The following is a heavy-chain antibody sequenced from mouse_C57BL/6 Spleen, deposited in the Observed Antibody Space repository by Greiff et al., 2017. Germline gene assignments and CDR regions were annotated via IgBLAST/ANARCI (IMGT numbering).Heavy chain of an antibody. J-gene: IGHJ4*01. Sequence: EVKLVESGGDLVKPGGSLKLSCAASGFTFSSYGMSWVRQTPDKRLEWVATISSGGSYTYYPDSVKGRFTISRDNAKNTLYLQMSSLKSEDTAMYYCARNDYGAMDYWGQGTSVTVSS. CDR2: ISSGGSYT. V-gene: IGHV5-6*01. CDR3: ARNDYGAMDY. CDR1: GFTFSSYG.